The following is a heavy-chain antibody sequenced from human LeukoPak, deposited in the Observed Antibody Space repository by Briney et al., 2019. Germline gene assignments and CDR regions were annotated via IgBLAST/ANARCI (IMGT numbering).Heavy chain of an antibody. CDR1: GFTFSSYA. CDR2: ISGSGGST. Sequence: GGSLRLSCAASGFTFSSYAMSWVRQAPGKGLEWVSAISGSGGSTYYADSVKGRFTISRDNSKNTLYLQMNSLRAEDRAVYYCARAMVDTNWYFDYWGQGTLVTVSS. CDR3: ARAMVDTNWYFDY. J-gene: IGHJ4*02. D-gene: IGHD5-12*01. V-gene: IGHV3-23*01.